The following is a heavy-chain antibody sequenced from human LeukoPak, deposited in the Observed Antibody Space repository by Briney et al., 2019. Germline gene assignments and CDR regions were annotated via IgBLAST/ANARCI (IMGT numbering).Heavy chain of an antibody. V-gene: IGHV6-1*01. Sequence: SQTLSLTCDISGDSVSSNSAAWNWIRQSPSRGLEWLGRTYYRSKWYSEYAVSVRGRVTINPGTSKHQFSLQLKSVTPEDTAIYYCAGGSGSFHYWGQGTLVTVSS. CDR2: TYYRSKWYS. D-gene: IGHD6-19*01. CDR3: AGGSGSFHY. CDR1: GDSVSSNSAA. J-gene: IGHJ4*02.